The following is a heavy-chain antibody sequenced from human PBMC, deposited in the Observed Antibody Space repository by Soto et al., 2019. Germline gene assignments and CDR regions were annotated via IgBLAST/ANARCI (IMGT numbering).Heavy chain of an antibody. D-gene: IGHD6-6*01. CDR3: AADIWGSSGALDYYYYGMDV. Sequence: SVKVSCKASGFTFTSSAVQWVRQARGQRLEWIGWIVVGSGNTNYAQKFQERVTITSDMSTSTAYMELSSLRSEDTAVYYCAADIWGSSGALDYYYYGMDVWGQGTTVTVSS. CDR1: GFTFTSSA. CDR2: IVVGSGNT. V-gene: IGHV1-58*01. J-gene: IGHJ6*02.